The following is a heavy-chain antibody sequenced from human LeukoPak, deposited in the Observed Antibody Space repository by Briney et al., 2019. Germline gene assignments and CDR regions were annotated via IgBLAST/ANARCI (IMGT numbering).Heavy chain of an antibody. CDR2: INHSGST. Sequence: SETLSLTCAVYGGSFSGYYWSWIRQPPGKGLEWIGEINHSGSTYYNPSLMSRVTISVDTSKNQFSLKLSSVTAADTAVYYCARENSGYGDYWGQGTLVTVSS. J-gene: IGHJ4*02. CDR3: ARENSGYGDY. V-gene: IGHV4-34*09. CDR1: GGSFSGYY. D-gene: IGHD5-12*01.